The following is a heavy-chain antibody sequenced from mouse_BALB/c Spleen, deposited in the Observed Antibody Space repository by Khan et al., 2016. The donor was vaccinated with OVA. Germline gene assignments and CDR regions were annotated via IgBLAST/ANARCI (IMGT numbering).Heavy chain of an antibody. Sequence: QVQLQQSGAELMKPGASVKMSCKATGYTFSSYWIEWVKQRPGHGLEWIGEILPGNSSTKYNENFKGKATFTADTSSNTAYMQLSSLTSDDSAVYYWSRSYYDYDGYWGQGTTLTVSS. CDR2: ILPGNSST. CDR1: GYTFSSYW. D-gene: IGHD2-4*01. J-gene: IGHJ2*01. CDR3: SRSYYDYDGY. V-gene: IGHV1-9*01.